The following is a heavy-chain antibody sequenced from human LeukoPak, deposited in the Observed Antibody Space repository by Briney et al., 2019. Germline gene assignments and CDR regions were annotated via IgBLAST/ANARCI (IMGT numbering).Heavy chain of an antibody. D-gene: IGHD3-3*01. CDR3: ARARIPFAVVIPWDY. CDR1: GGTFINYA. V-gene: IGHV1-69*05. CDR2: IIPLFGTA. J-gene: IGHJ4*02. Sequence: SVKVSCKASGGTFINYAISWVRQAPGQGIERMGGIIPLFGTANYAQRFQGRGTITTDESKSTAYMALSSLRSEDTAIYYCARARIPFAVVIPWDYWGQGTLVTVSS.